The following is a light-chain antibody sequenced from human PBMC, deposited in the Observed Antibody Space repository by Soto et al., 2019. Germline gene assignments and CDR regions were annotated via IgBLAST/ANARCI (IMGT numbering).Light chain of an antibody. Sequence: EIVLTQSPGTLSLSPGERATLSCRASQSISSRFLAWYQQKPGQAPRLLIFGASTRATGLPDRFSGSGSGTEFTLTISSLQSEDFGVFFCQHYKKWPYSFGQGTKLDMK. CDR2: GAS. J-gene: IGKJ2*03. CDR3: QHYKKWPYS. CDR1: QSISSRF. V-gene: IGKV3-15*01.